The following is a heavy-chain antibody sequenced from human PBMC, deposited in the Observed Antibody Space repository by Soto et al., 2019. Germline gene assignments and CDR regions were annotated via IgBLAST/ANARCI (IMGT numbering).Heavy chain of an antibody. V-gene: IGHV4-4*07. CDR2: IYTSGST. CDR1: GGSISSYY. Sequence: SETLSLTCTVSGGSISSYYWSWIRQPAGKGLEWIGRIYTSGSTNYNPSLKSRVTMSVDTSKNQFSLKLSSVTAADTAVYYCARCRYDILTGYYTGSYFDYWGQGTLVTVSS. D-gene: IGHD3-9*01. CDR3: ARCRYDILTGYYTGSYFDY. J-gene: IGHJ4*02.